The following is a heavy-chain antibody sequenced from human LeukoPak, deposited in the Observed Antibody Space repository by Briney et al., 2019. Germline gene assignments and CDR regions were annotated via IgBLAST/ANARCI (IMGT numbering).Heavy chain of an antibody. CDR2: IHPSGSS. D-gene: IGHD2-8*01. CDR1: GCSISGYF. J-gene: IGHJ4*02. Sequence: PSETLSLTCTGSGCSISGYFWSWIRQPAGKGLDWIGRIHPSGSSNYNPSLKSRLTMPVDTSKNQFSLNLSSVTAADTAVYFCARDGNVKRPYDSWGQGTVVPVSP. V-gene: IGHV4-4*07. CDR3: ARDGNVKRPYDS.